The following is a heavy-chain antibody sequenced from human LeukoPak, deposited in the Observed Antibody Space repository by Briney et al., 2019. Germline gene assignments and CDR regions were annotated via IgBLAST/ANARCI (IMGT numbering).Heavy chain of an antibody. CDR1: GGTFSSYA. Sequence: GASVKVSCKASGGTFSSYAISWVRQAPGQGLEWMGGIIPIFGTANYAQKFQGRVTITADESTSTAYMELSSLRSEDTAVYYCARLDYGGNSAAFDPWGQGTLVTVSS. V-gene: IGHV1-69*13. D-gene: IGHD4-23*01. CDR3: ARLDYGGNSAAFDP. CDR2: IIPIFGTA. J-gene: IGHJ5*02.